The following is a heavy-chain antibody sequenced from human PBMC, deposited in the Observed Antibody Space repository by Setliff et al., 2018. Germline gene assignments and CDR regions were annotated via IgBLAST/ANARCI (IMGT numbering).Heavy chain of an antibody. V-gene: IGHV4-39*07. D-gene: IGHD1-1*01. Sequence: SETLSLTCSVSGGPISSATYRWGWIRQPPGKGLEWIGNIFYNGDTNYNPSLKSRVAMSVDTSKNQFSLKVRSATAADTAVYYCARQGGAIEYGENARVFDSWGQGILVTVSS. CDR3: ARQGGAIEYGENARVFDS. CDR1: GGPISSATYR. CDR2: IFYNGDT. J-gene: IGHJ4*02.